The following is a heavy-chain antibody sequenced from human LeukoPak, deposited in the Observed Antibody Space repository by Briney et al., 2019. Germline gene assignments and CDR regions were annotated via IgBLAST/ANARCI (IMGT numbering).Heavy chain of an antibody. CDR1: GFTFSSYE. CDR2: ISSSGSTI. Sequence: GGSLRLSCAASGFTFSSYEMNWVRQAPGKGLEWVSYISSSGSTIYYADSVKGRFTISRDSSKNTLYLQMKSLRAEATAVYYCARGFPPAPWGQGTLVTVSS. D-gene: IGHD3-10*01. J-gene: IGHJ5*02. CDR3: ARGFPPAP. V-gene: IGHV3-48*03.